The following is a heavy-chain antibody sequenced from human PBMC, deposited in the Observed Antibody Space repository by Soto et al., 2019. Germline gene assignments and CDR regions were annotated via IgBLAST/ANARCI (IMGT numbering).Heavy chain of an antibody. V-gene: IGHV3-66*01. D-gene: IGHD3-22*01. CDR3: AALGYYYDSSGNDY. J-gene: IGHJ4*02. CDR2: IYSGGST. CDR1: GFTVSSNY. Sequence: GGSLRLSCAASGFTVSSNYMSWVRQAPGKGLEWVSVIYSGGSTYYADSVKGRFTTSRDNSKNTLYLQMNSLRAEDTAVYYCAALGYYYDSSGNDYWGQGTLVTVSS.